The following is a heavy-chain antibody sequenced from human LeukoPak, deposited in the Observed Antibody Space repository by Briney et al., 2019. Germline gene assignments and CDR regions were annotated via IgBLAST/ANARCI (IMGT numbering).Heavy chain of an antibody. CDR1: GGSISSYY. D-gene: IGHD3-22*01. CDR3: ARETPYYDSSGPIDY. CDR2: IYYSGST. J-gene: IGHJ4*02. Sequence: SETLSLTCTVSGGSISSYYWSWIRQPPGKGLEWIGYIYYSGSTNYNPSLKSRVTISVDTSKTQFSLKLSSVTAADTAVYYCARETPYYDSSGPIDYWGQGTLVTVSS. V-gene: IGHV4-59*01.